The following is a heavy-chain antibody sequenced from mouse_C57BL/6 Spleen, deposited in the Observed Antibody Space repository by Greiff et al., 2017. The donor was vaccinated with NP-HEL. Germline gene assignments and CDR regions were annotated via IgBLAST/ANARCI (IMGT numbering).Heavy chain of an antibody. J-gene: IGHJ2*01. CDR3: ARSYYGPYYFDY. Sequence: VQLQQSGAELVRPGASVKLSCKASGYTFTDYYINWVKQRPGQGLEWIARIYPGSGNTYYNEKFKGKATLTAEKSSSTAYMQLSSLTSEDSAVYCCARSYYGPYYFDYWGQGTTLTVSS. CDR2: IYPGSGNT. CDR1: GYTFTDYY. V-gene: IGHV1-76*01. D-gene: IGHD1-1*01.